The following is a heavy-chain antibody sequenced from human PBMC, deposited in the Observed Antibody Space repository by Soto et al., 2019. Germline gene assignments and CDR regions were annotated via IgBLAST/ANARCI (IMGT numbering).Heavy chain of an antibody. J-gene: IGHJ6*02. CDR3: AHVGSLSYYYAMDV. Sequence: GSGPTLVNPTQTLTLTCTFSGFSLSSTGVGVGWIRQPPGKALEWLALIYWNDDKRYSPSLKSRLTITKDTSKNQVVLSMTIMGPVDTATYFCAHVGSLSYYYAMDVWGQGTTVTVSS. CDR2: IYWNDDK. V-gene: IGHV2-5*01. CDR1: GFSLSSTGVG.